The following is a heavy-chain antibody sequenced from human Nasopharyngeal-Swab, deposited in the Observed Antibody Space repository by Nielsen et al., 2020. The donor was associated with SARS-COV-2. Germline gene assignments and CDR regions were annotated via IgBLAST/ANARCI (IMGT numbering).Heavy chain of an antibody. CDR2: ISGSGDISCCAGCT. CDR3: AKDLRGPYFF. J-gene: IGHJ4*02. V-gene: IGHV3-23*01. CDR1: GFPFRTYG. D-gene: IGHD2/OR15-2a*01. Sequence: GGSLRLSCVASGFPFRTYGMSWVRQAPGKGLEWVSAISGSGDISCCAGCTYYADSVKGRFTISRDNPQITLTLPMNSLRAEDTAVYYCAKDLRGPYFFWGKGTVVTVSS.